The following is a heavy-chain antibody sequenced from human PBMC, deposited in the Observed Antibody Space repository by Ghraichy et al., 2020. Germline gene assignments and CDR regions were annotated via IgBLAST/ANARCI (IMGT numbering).Heavy chain of an antibody. J-gene: IGHJ4*02. CDR2: ISSSSSSI. D-gene: IGHD6-19*01. CDR1: GFTFSSYS. CDR3: ARAHFSSAWSNGF. V-gene: IGHV3-48*01. Sequence: GGSLRLSCAASGFTFSSYSMNWVRQAPGKGLEWVSYISSSSSSIYYEDSVKGRFTISRDNAKNSLYLQMNSLRAEDTAVYFCARAHFSSAWSNGFWGQGTLVTVSS.